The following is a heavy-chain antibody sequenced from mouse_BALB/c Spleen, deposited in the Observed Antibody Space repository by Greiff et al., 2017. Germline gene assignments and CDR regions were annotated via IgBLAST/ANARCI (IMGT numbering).Heavy chain of an antibody. D-gene: IGHD4-1*01. CDR3: ARLSNWVRYWYFDV. CDR2: INPYNDGT. V-gene: IGHV1-14*01. CDR1: GYTFTSYV. Sequence: EVKLQQSGPELVKPGASVKMSCKASGYTFTSYVMHWVKQKPGQGLEWIGYINPYNDGTKYNEKFKGKATLTSDKSSSTAYMELSSLTSEDSAVYYCARLSNWVRYWYFDVWGAGTTVTVSS. J-gene: IGHJ1*01.